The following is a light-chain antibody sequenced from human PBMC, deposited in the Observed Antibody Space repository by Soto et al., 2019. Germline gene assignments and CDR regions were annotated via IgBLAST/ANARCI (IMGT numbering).Light chain of an antibody. CDR2: EVS. Sequence: QYALTQPPSASGSPGQSVTISCTGTSSDVGGYDYVSWFQQHPGKAPKLMIYEVSKRPSGVPDRFSGSKSGNTASLTVSGLQAEDEADCYCSSYAGSNNRVFGGGTKLTVL. CDR3: SSYAGSNNRV. CDR1: SSDVGGYDY. J-gene: IGLJ2*01. V-gene: IGLV2-8*01.